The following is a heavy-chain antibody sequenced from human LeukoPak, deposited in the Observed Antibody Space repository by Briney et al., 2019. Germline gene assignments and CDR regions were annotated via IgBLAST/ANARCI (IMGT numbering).Heavy chain of an antibody. V-gene: IGHV1-46*01. CDR3: ASVPRRYYGSGSNYYGMDV. CDR2: INPSGGST. Sequence: ASVKVSCKASGYTFTSYYMHWVRQAPGQGLEWMGIINPSGGSTSYAQKFQGRVTMTRDTSTSTVYMELSSLRSEDTAVYYCASVPRRYYGSGSNYYGMDVWGQGTTVTVPS. D-gene: IGHD3-10*01. J-gene: IGHJ6*02. CDR1: GYTFTSYY.